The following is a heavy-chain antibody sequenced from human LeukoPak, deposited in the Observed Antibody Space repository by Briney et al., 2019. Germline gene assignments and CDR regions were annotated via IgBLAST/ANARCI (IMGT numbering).Heavy chain of an antibody. CDR1: GFRFSAFW. CDR2: ISPDGSTT. CDR3: ISDSEGRSGGDD. V-gene: IGHV3-74*03. Sequence: GGSLRLSCVASGFRFSAFWMHWVRQIPGKGLVWVSRISPDGSTTTYADSVTGRFTISRDNVKNTMYLLMNSLRAEDTAVYYCISDSEGRSGGDDWGQGTQVTVSS. J-gene: IGHJ4*01. D-gene: IGHD1-26*01.